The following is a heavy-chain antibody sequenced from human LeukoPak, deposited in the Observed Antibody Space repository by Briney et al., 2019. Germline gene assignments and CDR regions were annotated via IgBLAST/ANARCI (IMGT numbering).Heavy chain of an antibody. Sequence: GGSLRLSCAASGFTFSSYGMHWVRQAPGKGLEWVAVIWYDGSNKYYADSVKGRFTISRDNSKNTLYLQMNSLRAEDTAVYYCAKGGKWDVTPFDYWGQGTLVTVSS. CDR2: IWYDGSNK. CDR3: AKGGKWDVTPFDY. V-gene: IGHV3-33*06. J-gene: IGHJ4*02. CDR1: GFTFSSYG. D-gene: IGHD1-26*01.